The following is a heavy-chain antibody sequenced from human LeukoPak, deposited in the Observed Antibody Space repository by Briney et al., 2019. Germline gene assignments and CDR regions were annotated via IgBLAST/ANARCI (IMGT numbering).Heavy chain of an antibody. Sequence: GGSLRLSCAASGFIFNDYAMTWVRQAPGKGLEWVSVFSGRGTYTYYADSVKGRFTISRDNSKNTLYLQMNSLSAEDTAVYYCAKGRELLHYWGQGTLVTVSS. D-gene: IGHD1-26*01. CDR1: GFIFNDYA. J-gene: IGHJ4*02. CDR3: AKGRELLHY. V-gene: IGHV3-23*01. CDR2: FSGRGTYT.